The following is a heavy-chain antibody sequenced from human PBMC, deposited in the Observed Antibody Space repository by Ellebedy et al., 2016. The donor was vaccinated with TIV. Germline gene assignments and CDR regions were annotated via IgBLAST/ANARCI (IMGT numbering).Heavy chain of an antibody. V-gene: IGHV1-2*02. CDR3: ASWSVAAPFDY. CDR1: GYTFTGYY. CDR2: INPNSGDT. D-gene: IGHD6-19*01. Sequence: ASVKVSCXASGYTFTGYYMHWVRQAPGQGLEWMGWINPNSGDTNYAQKFQGRVTMTSDTSISTAYMELSRLRSDDTAVYFCASWSVAAPFDYWGQGTLVTVSS. J-gene: IGHJ4*02.